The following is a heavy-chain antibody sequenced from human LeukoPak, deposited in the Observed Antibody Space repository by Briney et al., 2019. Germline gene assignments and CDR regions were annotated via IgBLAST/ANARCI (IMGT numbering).Heavy chain of an antibody. D-gene: IGHD3-16*01. J-gene: IGHJ5*02. V-gene: IGHV3-21*01. CDR2: ISSGSSFI. CDR1: GFTFGSYA. CDR3: VRDQGGERWFDP. Sequence: SGGSLRLSCAASGFTFGSYAMNWVRQAPGKGLEWVSSISSGSSFIYYADSVKGQFTIARDNAKNSLYLQMNSLRPEDTAIYYCVRDQGGERWFDPWGQGTLVTVSS.